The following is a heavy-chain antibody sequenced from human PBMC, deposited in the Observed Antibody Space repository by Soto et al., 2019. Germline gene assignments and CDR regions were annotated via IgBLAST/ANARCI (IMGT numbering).Heavy chain of an antibody. J-gene: IGHJ6*02. V-gene: IGHV3-43*01. CDR3: AKEVVAPAAPDSPYYYYGMDV. Sequence: GGSLRLSCAASGFTFDDYTMHWVRQAPGKGLEWVSLISWDGGSTYYADSVKGRFTISRDNSKNSLYLQMNSLRTEDTASYDSAKEVVAPAAPDSPYYYYGMDVWGQGPRVTVCS. CDR1: GFTFDDYT. D-gene: IGHD2-2*01. CDR2: ISWDGGST.